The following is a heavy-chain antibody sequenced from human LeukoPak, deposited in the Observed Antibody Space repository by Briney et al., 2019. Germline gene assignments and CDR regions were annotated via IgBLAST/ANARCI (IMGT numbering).Heavy chain of an antibody. CDR2: IYWDDDK. V-gene: IGHV2-5*02. D-gene: IGHD5-24*01. J-gene: IGHJ4*02. CDR1: GFSLSTSGVA. Sequence: SGPTLVNPTQTLTLTCTFSGFSLSTSGVAVGWIRQPPGKALEWLGLIYWDDDKRYSPSLKSALTITKDTSKNQVVLTMTNMDPVDTATYYCAHRRDGYNSLDYWGQGTLVTVSS. CDR3: AHRRDGYNSLDY.